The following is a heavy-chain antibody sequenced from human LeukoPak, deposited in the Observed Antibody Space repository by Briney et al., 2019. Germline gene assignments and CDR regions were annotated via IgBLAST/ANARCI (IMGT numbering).Heavy chain of an antibody. Sequence: GGSLRLSCAASGVTFDDYGMSWVRQAPGKGLEWVSGINWNGGSTGYADSVKGRFTISRDNAKNSLYLQMNSLRAEDTALYYCARDVILTGYPVFDYWGQGTLVTVSS. CDR1: GVTFDDYG. J-gene: IGHJ4*02. CDR3: ARDVILTGYPVFDY. D-gene: IGHD3-9*01. CDR2: INWNGGST. V-gene: IGHV3-20*04.